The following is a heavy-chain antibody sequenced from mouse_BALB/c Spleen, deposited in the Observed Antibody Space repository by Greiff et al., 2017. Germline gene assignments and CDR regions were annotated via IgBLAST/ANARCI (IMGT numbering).Heavy chain of an antibody. CDR2: ISSGGGST. CDR3: ARSSNYYAMDY. CDR1: GFAFSSYD. J-gene: IGHJ4*01. Sequence: DVQLVESGGGLVKPGGSLKLSCAASGFAFSSYDMSWVRQTPEKRLEWVAYISSGGGSTYYPDTVKGRFTISRDNAKNTLYLQMSSLKSEDTAMYYCARSSNYYAMDYWGQGTSVTVSS. V-gene: IGHV5-12-1*01.